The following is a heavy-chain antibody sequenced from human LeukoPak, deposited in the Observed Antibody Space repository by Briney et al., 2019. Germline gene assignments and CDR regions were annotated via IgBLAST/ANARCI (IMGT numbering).Heavy chain of an antibody. CDR2: IYHSGST. J-gene: IGHJ4*02. CDR3: ARDSFGSSWLFDY. Sequence: SETLSLTCTVSGYSLSSGYYWGWIRQPPGKGLEWIGSIYHSGSTYYNPSLKSRVTISVDTSKNQFSLKLSSVTAADTAVYYCARDSFGSSWLFDYWGQGTLVTVSS. V-gene: IGHV4-38-2*02. D-gene: IGHD6-13*01. CDR1: GYSLSSGYY.